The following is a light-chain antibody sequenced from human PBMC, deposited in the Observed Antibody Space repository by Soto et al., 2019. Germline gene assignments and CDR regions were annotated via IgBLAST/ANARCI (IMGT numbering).Light chain of an antibody. V-gene: IGKV3-20*01. CDR2: GAS. Sequence: EIVLTQSPGTLSLSPGERATLSCRASQSVSSSYLAWYQQKPGQAPRLLIYGASSRATGIPDTFSGSGSGTDFTLTISRLEAEDFAVYYCQQYGSSPPKYTFGQGTKLEIK. CDR3: QQYGSSPPKYT. CDR1: QSVSSSY. J-gene: IGKJ2*01.